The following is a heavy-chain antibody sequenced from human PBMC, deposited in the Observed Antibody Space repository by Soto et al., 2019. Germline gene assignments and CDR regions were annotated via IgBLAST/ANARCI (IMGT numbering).Heavy chain of an antibody. CDR3: ARETSPAGIAVAGTNLHFDY. V-gene: IGHV4-38-2*02. J-gene: IGHJ4*02. D-gene: IGHD6-19*01. CDR1: GFSIRTGDY. Sequence: KPSETLSLTCTVSGFSIRTGDYWAWIRQPPGKGLEWIGSLFHSGLVYYNPSLKGRVTISADTSKNQFSVRLKSVTAADTAVYFCARETSPAGIAVAGTNLHFDYWGQGTQVTVSS. CDR2: LFHSGLV.